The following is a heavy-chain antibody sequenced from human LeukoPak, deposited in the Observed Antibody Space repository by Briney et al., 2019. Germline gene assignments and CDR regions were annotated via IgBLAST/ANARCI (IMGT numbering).Heavy chain of an antibody. V-gene: IGHV3-74*01. CDR3: ARVESGSCSNTRCRNIDY. Sequence: GGSLRLSCAGSGFTFSKYWLHWVRQAPGKGLVCVSRINTDGSDTIYADSVKGRFTIYRDNAKNTLYLQMSSLRAEDTAVYYCARVESGSCSNTRCRNIDYWGQGTLVTVSS. J-gene: IGHJ4*02. CDR2: INTDGSDT. CDR1: GFTFSKYW. D-gene: IGHD2-2*01.